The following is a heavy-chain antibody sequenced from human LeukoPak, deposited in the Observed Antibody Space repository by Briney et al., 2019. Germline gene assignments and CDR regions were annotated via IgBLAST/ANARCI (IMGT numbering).Heavy chain of an antibody. J-gene: IGHJ4*02. CDR3: ARHIYNYDSSSYFVY. CDR2: IYYSGST. D-gene: IGHD3-22*01. V-gene: IGHV4-39*07. CDR1: GGSISSSSYY. Sequence: SETLSLTCTVSGGSISSSSYYWGWIRQPPGKGLEWIGSIYYSGSTYYNPSLKSRVTISVDTSKNQFSLKLSSVTAADTAVYYCARHIYNYDSSSYFVYWGQGTLVTVSS.